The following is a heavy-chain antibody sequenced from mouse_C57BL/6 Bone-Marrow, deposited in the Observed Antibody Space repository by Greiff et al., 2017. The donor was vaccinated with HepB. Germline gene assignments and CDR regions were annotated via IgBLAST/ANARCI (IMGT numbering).Heavy chain of an antibody. J-gene: IGHJ2*01. CDR1: GYSITSCYV. CDR3: AREDTTVVFDY. D-gene: IGHD1-1*01. Sequence: VQLKESGPGMVKPSPSLSLTCTVTGYSITSCYVWHWIRHFPGNKLEWVGYISYSGSTNYNPYLKSRISITHDTSKNHFFLKLNSVTTEDAATYYCAREDTTVVFDYWGQGTTLTVSS. CDR2: ISYSGST. V-gene: IGHV3-1*01.